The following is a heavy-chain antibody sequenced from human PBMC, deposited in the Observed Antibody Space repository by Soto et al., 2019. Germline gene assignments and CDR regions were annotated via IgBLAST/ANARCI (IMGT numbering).Heavy chain of an antibody. CDR3: ARDLVATTYYYYGMDV. CDR1: GASVSNYY. CDR2: IYPSGST. J-gene: IGHJ6*02. Sequence: SETLSLTCTVSGASVSNYYWGWIRQSAGRGLEWIGRIYPSGSTNYNPSLKSRVTMSLDTSKNQFSLRLSSVTAADTALYYCARDLVATTYYYYGMDVWGQGTTVTVSS. D-gene: IGHD5-12*01. V-gene: IGHV4-4*07.